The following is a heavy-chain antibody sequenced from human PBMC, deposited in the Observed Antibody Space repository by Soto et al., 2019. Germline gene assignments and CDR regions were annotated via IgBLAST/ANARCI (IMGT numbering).Heavy chain of an antibody. CDR3: AKDIGGAYCSSTSCYNGPSAFDI. CDR1: GFTFDDYA. CDR2: ISWNSGSI. D-gene: IGHD2-2*02. Sequence: DVQLVESGGGLVQPGRSLRLSCAASGFTFDDYAMHWVRQAPGKGLEWVSGISWNSGSIGYADSVKGRFTISRDNAKNSLYLQMNSLRAEDTALYYCAKDIGGAYCSSTSCYNGPSAFDIWGQGTMVTVSS. V-gene: IGHV3-9*01. J-gene: IGHJ3*02.